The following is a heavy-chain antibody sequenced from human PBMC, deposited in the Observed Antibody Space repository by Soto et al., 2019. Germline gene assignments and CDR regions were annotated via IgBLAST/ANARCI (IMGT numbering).Heavy chain of an antibody. D-gene: IGHD2-21*02. Sequence: QVQLVECGGGLVKPGGSLRLSCAASGFTFSDYYMSWIRQAPGKGLEWVSYISSSSSYTNYADSVKGRFTISRDNAKNSLYLQMNSLRAEDTAVYYCAREGPIVVVTAVDDAFDIWGQGTMVTVSS. V-gene: IGHV3-11*06. CDR1: GFTFSDYY. J-gene: IGHJ3*02. CDR3: AREGPIVVVTAVDDAFDI. CDR2: ISSSSSYT.